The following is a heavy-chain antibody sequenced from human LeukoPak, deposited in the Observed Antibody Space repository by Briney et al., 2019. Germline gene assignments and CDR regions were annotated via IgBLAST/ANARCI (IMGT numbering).Heavy chain of an antibody. J-gene: IGHJ3*02. V-gene: IGHV4-59*01. Sequence: SETLSLTCTVSGGSISSYYWSWIRQPPGKGLKWIGYIYYSGSTNYNPSLKSRVTISVDTSKNQFSLKLSSVTAADTAVYYCASSGYYYRDAFDIWGQGTMVTASS. CDR2: IYYSGST. CDR1: GGSISSYY. D-gene: IGHD3-22*01. CDR3: ASSGYYYRDAFDI.